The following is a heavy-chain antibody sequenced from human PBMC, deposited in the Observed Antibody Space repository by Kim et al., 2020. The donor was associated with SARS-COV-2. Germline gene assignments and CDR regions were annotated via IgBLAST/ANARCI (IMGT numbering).Heavy chain of an antibody. CDR3: AKPRYSGTWYYFDY. Sequence: GGSLRLSCAASGFTFSSYAMSWVRQAPGKGLEWVSTISGSGITTYYADSVKGRFTLSRDNSKNTLYLQMNSLRAEDTAIYFCAKPRYSGTWYYFDYWGQG. D-gene: IGHD6-13*01. CDR1: GFTFSSYA. CDR2: ISGSGITT. J-gene: IGHJ4*02. V-gene: IGHV3-23*01.